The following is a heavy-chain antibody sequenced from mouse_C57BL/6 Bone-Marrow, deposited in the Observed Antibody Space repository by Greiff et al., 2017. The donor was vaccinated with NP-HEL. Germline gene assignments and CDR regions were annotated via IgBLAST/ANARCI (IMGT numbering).Heavy chain of an antibody. CDR2: INPNNGGT. CDR1: GYTFTDYY. Sequence: VQLQQSGPELVKPGASVKISCKASGYTFTDYYMNWVKQSHGKSLEWIGDINPNNGGTSYNQKFKGKATLTVDKSSSTAYMELRSLTSEDSAVYYCARGLPFFAYWGQGTLVTVSA. J-gene: IGHJ3*01. D-gene: IGHD2-4*01. CDR3: ARGLPFFAY. V-gene: IGHV1-26*01.